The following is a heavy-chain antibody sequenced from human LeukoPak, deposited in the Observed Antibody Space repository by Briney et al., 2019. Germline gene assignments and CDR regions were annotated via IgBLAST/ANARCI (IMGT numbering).Heavy chain of an antibody. V-gene: IGHV4-59*01. CDR3: ARGPDVYDSSGYWADY. Sequence: KSSETLSLTCTVFGGSISSYYWSWIRQPPGKGLEWIGYIYYSGSTNDNPSLKSRVTISIDTSKNQFSLKLSPVTAADTAVYYCARGPDVYDSSGYWADYWGQGTLVTVSS. D-gene: IGHD3-22*01. CDR1: GGSISSYY. CDR2: IYYSGST. J-gene: IGHJ4*02.